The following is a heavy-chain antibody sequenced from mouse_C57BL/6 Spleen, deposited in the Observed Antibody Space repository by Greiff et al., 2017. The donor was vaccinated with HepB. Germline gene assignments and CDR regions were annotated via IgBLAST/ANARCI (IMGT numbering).Heavy chain of an antibody. CDR2: IDPSDSYT. J-gene: IGHJ1*03. CDR1: GYTFTSYW. D-gene: IGHD1-1*01. V-gene: IGHV1-50*01. CDR3: ARGGLRAVEGYFDV. Sequence: VQLQQPGAELVKPGASVKLSCKASGYTFTSYWMQWVKQRPGQGLEWIGEIDPSDSYTNYNQKFKGKATLTVDTSSSTAYMQISSLTSEDSAVYYCARGGLRAVEGYFDVWGTGTTVTVSS.